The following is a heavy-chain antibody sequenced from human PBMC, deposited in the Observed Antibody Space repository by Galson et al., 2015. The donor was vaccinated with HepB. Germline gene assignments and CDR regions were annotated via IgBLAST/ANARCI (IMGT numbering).Heavy chain of an antibody. Sequence: SLRLSCAASGFTFSSYAMHWVRQAPGKGLEWVAVISYDGSNKYYADSVKGRFAISRDNSKNTLYLQMNSLRAEDTAVYYCARAGGELLWFGELPRLDYWGQGTLVTVSS. CDR3: ARAGGELLWFGELPRLDY. CDR2: ISYDGSNK. V-gene: IGHV3-30*09. J-gene: IGHJ4*02. CDR1: GFTFSSYA. D-gene: IGHD3-10*01.